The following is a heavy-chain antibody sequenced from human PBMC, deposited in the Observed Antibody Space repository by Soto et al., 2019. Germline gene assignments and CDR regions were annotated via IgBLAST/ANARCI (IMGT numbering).Heavy chain of an antibody. D-gene: IGHD3-9*01. CDR1: GGSISSYY. CDR3: ARHEVEIYDILTGYLPGAYYFDY. CDR2: IYYSGST. V-gene: IGHV4-59*08. J-gene: IGHJ4*02. Sequence: PSETLSLTCTVSGGSISSYYWSWIRQPPGKGLEWIGYIYYSGSTNYNPSLKSRVTISVDTSKNQFSLKLSSVTAADTAVYYCARHEVEIYDILTGYLPGAYYFDYWGQGTLVTVSS.